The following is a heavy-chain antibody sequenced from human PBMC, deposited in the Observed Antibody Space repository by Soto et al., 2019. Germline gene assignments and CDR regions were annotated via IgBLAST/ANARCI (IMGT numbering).Heavy chain of an antibody. Sequence: QSQTLSLTCAISGDSVSSNSAAWNWIRQSPSRGLEWLGRTYYRSKWYNDYAVSVKSRITINPDTSKNQFSLQLNSVTPDDTAVYYCARDRGFITGIPGFDPWGQGTLVTVSS. J-gene: IGHJ5*02. V-gene: IGHV6-1*01. CDR1: GDSVSSNSAA. CDR3: ARDRGFITGIPGFDP. D-gene: IGHD1-20*01. CDR2: TYYRSKWYN.